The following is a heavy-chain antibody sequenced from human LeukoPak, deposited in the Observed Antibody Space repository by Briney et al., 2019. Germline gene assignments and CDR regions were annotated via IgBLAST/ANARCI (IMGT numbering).Heavy chain of an antibody. CDR3: VKAPSQHFCSGYTYWYFDL. CDR1: GFTFDNYA. Sequence: GGSLRLSCAASGFTFDNYAMHWVRQAPGKGLEWVSGIRWNSGSIVYADSVKGRFTISRDNAKNSLYLQMSSLRVEDLGLYYCVKAPSQHFCSGYTYWYFDLWGRGTLVTVAS. V-gene: IGHV3-9*03. J-gene: IGHJ2*01. D-gene: IGHD3-3*02. CDR2: IRWNSGSI.